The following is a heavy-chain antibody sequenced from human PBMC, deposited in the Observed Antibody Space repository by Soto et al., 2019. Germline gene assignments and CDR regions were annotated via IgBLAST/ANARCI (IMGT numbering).Heavy chain of an antibody. CDR3: TRIHTP. CDR2: IYHSGNI. V-gene: IGHV4-30-2*01. CDR1: GGSISSGGYS. J-gene: IGHJ5*02. Sequence: PSETLSLTCAVSGGSISSGGYSWSWIRQPPGKGLEWIGYIYHSGNIYYNPSLKSRVTISVDRSKNQFSLKLSSVTAADTAVYYCTRIHTPWGQGTLVPVSS.